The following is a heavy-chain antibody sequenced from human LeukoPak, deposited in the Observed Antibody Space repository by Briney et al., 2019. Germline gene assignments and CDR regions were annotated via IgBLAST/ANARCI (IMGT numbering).Heavy chain of an antibody. CDR2: IWCDGKNN. D-gene: IGHD6-13*01. J-gene: IGHJ6*02. CDR3: ARDGTAGSWYQYHYYDYGMDV. Sequence: GGPQRLFCAAWGFIFSSYGMHWLRKARGRGLVGVAVIWCDGKNNYYGDSVKGRFTISRDNSKNTPYLQMNSLRAEDTTVYYCARDGTAGSWYQYHYYDYGMDVWGQGTTVTVSS. V-gene: IGHV3-33*01. CDR1: GFIFSSYG.